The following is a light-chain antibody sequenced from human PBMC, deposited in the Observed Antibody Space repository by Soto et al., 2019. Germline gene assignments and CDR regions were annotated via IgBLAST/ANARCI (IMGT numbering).Light chain of an antibody. CDR1: QSVNNRR. CDR3: QQYNNWPIT. CDR2: GAS. Sequence: EIVLTQSPCTLSLSPGERATLSCRASQSVNNRRLAWYQQKPGQAPRLLIYGASTRATGIPARFSGSGSGTEFTLTISSLQSEDFEVYYCQQYNNWPITFGQGTRLEIK. J-gene: IGKJ5*01. V-gene: IGKV3-15*01.